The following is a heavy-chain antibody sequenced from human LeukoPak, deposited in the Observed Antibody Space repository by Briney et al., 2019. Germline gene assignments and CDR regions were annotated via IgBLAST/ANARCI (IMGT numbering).Heavy chain of an antibody. CDR3: AKGYPEWFDP. CDR1: GFTFSNLW. CDR2: IKQDGSEK. D-gene: IGHD1-1*01. V-gene: IGHV3-7*03. Sequence: GGSLGLPCAASGFTFSNLWMSWVRQAPGKGLKWVANIKQDGSEKYYVDSVKGRFTISRDNAQNSLYLQMNSLRAEDTAVYYCAKGYPEWFDPWGQGTLVTVSS. J-gene: IGHJ5*02.